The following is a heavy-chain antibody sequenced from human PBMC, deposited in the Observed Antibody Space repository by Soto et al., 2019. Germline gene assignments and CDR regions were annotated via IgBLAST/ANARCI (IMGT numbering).Heavy chain of an antibody. J-gene: IGHJ5*02. V-gene: IGHV3-33*01. CDR3: ARGLEGYCSGGSCYPKAHWFDP. Sequence: GGSLRLSCAASGFTFSSYGMLWVRQAPGKGLEWVAVIWYDGSNKYYADSVKGRFTISRDNSKNTLYLQMNSLRAEDTAVYYCARGLEGYCSGGSCYPKAHWFDPWGQGTLVTVSS. CDR1: GFTFSSYG. CDR2: IWYDGSNK. D-gene: IGHD2-15*01.